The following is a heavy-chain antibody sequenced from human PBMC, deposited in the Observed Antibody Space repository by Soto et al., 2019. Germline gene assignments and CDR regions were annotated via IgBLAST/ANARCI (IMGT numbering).Heavy chain of an antibody. D-gene: IGHD4-17*01. V-gene: IGHV3-33*01. Sequence: GGSLRLSCAASGFTLSNYGMHWVRQAPGKGLEWVAVIWYDGSNRYYGDSVKGRFTISRDYSNNTLFLQMNSLRAEDTALYYCVRDSDYGSNSGWLDPWAQGTLVTVSS. CDR1: GFTLSNYG. CDR2: IWYDGSNR. J-gene: IGHJ5*02. CDR3: VRDSDYGSNSGWLDP.